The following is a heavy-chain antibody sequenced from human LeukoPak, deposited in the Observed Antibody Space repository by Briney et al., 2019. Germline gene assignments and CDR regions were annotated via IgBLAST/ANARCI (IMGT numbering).Heavy chain of an antibody. V-gene: IGHV3-7*01. CDR3: VREVYRDSWPDS. Sequence: PGGSLRLSCAASGFTFSTYWMNWVRQLPGKGLEWLANIKQDGSQKYYVDSVKGRLTISRDNAKNSLYLQMNSLRAEDTAVYYCVREVYRDSWPDSWGQGTLVTVSS. D-gene: IGHD5-12*01. CDR2: IKQDGSQK. CDR1: GFTFSTYW. J-gene: IGHJ5*01.